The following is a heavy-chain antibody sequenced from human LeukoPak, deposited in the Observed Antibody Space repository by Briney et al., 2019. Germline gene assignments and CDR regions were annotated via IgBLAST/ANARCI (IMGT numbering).Heavy chain of an antibody. V-gene: IGHV1-8*01. J-gene: IGHJ4*02. CDR2: MNPNSGNT. Sequence: ASVKVSCKASGYTFTSYDINWVRQATGQGLEWMGWMNPNSGNTGYAQKFQGRVTMTRNTSRSTAYMELSSLRSEDTAVYYSARVGGYCSGGSCYGPGPTPDYWGQGTLVTVSS. D-gene: IGHD2-15*01. CDR3: ARVGGYCSGGSCYGPGPTPDY. CDR1: GYTFTSYD.